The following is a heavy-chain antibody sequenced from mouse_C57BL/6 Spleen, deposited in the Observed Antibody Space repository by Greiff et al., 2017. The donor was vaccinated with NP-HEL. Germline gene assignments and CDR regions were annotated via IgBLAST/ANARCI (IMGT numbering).Heavy chain of an antibody. CDR2: INPYNGDT. D-gene: IGHD1-1*01. V-gene: IGHV1-20*01. CDR1: GYSFTGYF. J-gene: IGHJ2*01. Sequence: VQLKQSGPELVKPGDSVKISCKASGYSFTGYFMNWVMQSHGKSLEWIGRINPYNGDTFYNLKFKGKATLTVDKSSSTAHMELRSLTSEDSAVYYCARSTVVAGDYFDYWGQGTTLTVSS. CDR3: ARSTVVAGDYFDY.